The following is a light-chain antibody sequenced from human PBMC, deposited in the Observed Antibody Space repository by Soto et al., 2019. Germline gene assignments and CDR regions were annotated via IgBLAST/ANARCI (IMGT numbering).Light chain of an antibody. CDR3: GTWDNSLSAGV. V-gene: IGLV1-51*02. CDR1: NSDIGNNY. J-gene: IGLJ3*02. Sequence: QSVLTQPPSVSAAPGQKVTISCSGINSDIGNNYVSWYQQFPGTAPKLLIYESNQRPSGIPDRFSGSTSGTSATLGITGLQTGDEADYYCGTWDNSLSAGVFGGGTKVTVL. CDR2: ESN.